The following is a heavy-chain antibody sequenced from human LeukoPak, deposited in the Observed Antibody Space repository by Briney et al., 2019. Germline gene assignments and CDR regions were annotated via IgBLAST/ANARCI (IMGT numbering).Heavy chain of an antibody. CDR1: GYTFTSYY. CDR3: ARVKIFGVAISNWFDP. V-gene: IGHV1-46*01. CDR2: INPSGGST. D-gene: IGHD3-3*01. Sequence: ASVKVSCKAPGYTFTSYYMHWVRQAPGQGLEWMGIINPSGGSTSYAQKFQGRVTMTRDTSTSTVYMELSSLRSEDTAVYYCARVKIFGVAISNWFDPWGQGTLVTVSS. J-gene: IGHJ5*02.